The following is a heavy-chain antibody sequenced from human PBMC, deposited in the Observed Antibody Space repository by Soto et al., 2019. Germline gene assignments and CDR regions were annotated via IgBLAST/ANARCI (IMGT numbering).Heavy chain of an antibody. J-gene: IGHJ3*02. CDR2: ISWNSGSI. V-gene: IGHV3-9*01. Sequence: GGSLRLSCAASGFTFDDYAMHWVRQAPGKGLEWVSGISWNSGSIGYADSVKGRFTISRDNAKNSLYLQMNSLRAEDTALYYCAKDISSWPDAFGIWGQGTMVTVSS. CDR1: GFTFDDYA. CDR3: AKDISSWPDAFGI.